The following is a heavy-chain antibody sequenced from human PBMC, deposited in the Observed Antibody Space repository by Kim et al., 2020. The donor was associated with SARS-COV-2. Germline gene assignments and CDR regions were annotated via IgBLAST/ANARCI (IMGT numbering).Heavy chain of an antibody. CDR3: ARGHSPGWSGYDFGY. CDR1: GGTFNSYA. V-gene: IGHV1-69*13. D-gene: IGHD5-12*01. Sequence: SVKVSCKASGGTFNSYAISWVRQAPGQGLEWMGGIIPLFGATNYAQKFQGRVTIAADESTNTAYMEVSNLRSEDTAVYFCARGHSPGWSGYDFGYWGQGTLVTVSS. CDR2: IIPLFGAT. J-gene: IGHJ4*02.